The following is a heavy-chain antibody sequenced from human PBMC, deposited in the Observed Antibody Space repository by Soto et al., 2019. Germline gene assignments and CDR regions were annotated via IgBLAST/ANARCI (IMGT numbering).Heavy chain of an antibody. D-gene: IGHD3-16*02. V-gene: IGHV4-4*07. J-gene: IGHJ4*02. CDR2: IYTSGST. Sequence: QVQLQESGPGLVKPSETLSLTCTVSGGSISSYFWTWIRQPAGKGLEWIGRIYTSGSTYYNPSLTSRVSISVDTSKNQFSLKLSSVTAAATAVYYCARDRAITFGGAIVSDYWGQGTLVTVSS. CDR1: GGSISSYF. CDR3: ARDRAITFGGAIVSDY.